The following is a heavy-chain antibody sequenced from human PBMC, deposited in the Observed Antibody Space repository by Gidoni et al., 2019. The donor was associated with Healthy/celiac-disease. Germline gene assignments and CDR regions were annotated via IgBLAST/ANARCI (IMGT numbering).Heavy chain of an antibody. V-gene: IGHV4-61*02. D-gene: IGHD3-22*01. CDR1: VGSIRIGSYS. CDR2: IYTSGST. Sequence: QVPLQESGPGLVKPSQTLSLTCTVSVGSIRIGSYSWRWIRPPAGKGLEWIGRIYTSGSTKYNPSLKSRVTISVDTSKNQFSRKLSSVNAADTAVYYCARESDYYDSSGSIFDAFDIWGQGTMVTVSS. J-gene: IGHJ3*02. CDR3: ARESDYYDSSGSIFDAFDI.